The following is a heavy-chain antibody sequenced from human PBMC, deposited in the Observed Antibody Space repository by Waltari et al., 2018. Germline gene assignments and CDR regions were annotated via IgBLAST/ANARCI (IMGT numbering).Heavy chain of an antibody. Sequence: QLQLQESGPGLVKPSETLSLTCTVSGASISSSGYYWGWIRQPPGKGLEWIATIHYSGTTYYNPSLKSRVTISLDTSKNQFSLRLTSVTATYTAVYYCARHVSPYGDYNYYFDYWGRGSLVTVSS. D-gene: IGHD4-17*01. CDR3: ARHVSPYGDYNYYFDY. CDR2: IHYSGTT. V-gene: IGHV4-39*01. CDR1: GASISSSGYY. J-gene: IGHJ4*02.